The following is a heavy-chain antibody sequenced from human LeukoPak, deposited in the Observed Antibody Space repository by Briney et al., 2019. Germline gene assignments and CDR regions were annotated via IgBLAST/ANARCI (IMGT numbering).Heavy chain of an antibody. CDR2: INSDGSST. CDR3: ASRYCTGVNCFAASYMCMDV. D-gene: IGHD2-8*02. J-gene: IGHJ6*03. CDR1: GFTFSSYW. V-gene: IGHV3-74*01. Sequence: GGSLRLSCAASGFTFSSYWMHWVRQAPGKGLVWVSRINSDGSSTSYADSVKGRFTISRDNADRSLYLQMTSLRVEDTAVYFCASRYCTGVNCFAASYMCMDVWGKGTTVTVSS.